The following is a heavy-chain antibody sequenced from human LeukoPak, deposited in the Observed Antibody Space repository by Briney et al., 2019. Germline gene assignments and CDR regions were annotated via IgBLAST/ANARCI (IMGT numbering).Heavy chain of an antibody. V-gene: IGHV1-2*06. D-gene: IGHD3-9*01. CDR2: INPNSGGT. CDR1: GYTFTSYY. J-gene: IGHJ5*02. Sequence: ASVKVSCKASGYTFTSYYMHWVRQAPGQGLEWMGRINPNSGGTNYAQKFQGRVTMTRDTSISTAYMELSRLRSDDTAVYYCARDYEVLVGGWFDPWGQGTLVTVSS. CDR3: ARDYEVLVGGWFDP.